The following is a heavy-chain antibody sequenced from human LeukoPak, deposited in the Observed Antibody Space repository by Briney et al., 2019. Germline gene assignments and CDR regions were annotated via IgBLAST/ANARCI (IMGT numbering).Heavy chain of an antibody. Sequence: GVSLRLSCAASGFTFSRYSMNWIRQAPCKWLEWFSSISSSSSYIYYADSVKGRFTISRDNAKNSLYLQMSSLRAEDTAVFFCEQKTAYDILTGYQYYFDYWGQGTLVTVSS. CDR1: GFTFSRYS. V-gene: IGHV3-21*01. J-gene: IGHJ4*02. CDR3: EQKTAYDILTGYQYYFDY. D-gene: IGHD3-9*01. CDR2: ISSSSSYI.